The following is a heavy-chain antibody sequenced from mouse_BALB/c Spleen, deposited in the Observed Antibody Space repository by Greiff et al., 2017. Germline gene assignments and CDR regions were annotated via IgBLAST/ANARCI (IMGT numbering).Heavy chain of an antibody. CDR1: GYSITSDYA. CDR3: ARVYDAMDY. D-gene: IGHD2-3*01. V-gene: IGHV3-2*02. Sequence: DVQLQESGPGLVKPSQSLSLTCTVTGYSITSDYAWNWIRQFPGNKLEWMGYISYSGSTSYNPSLKSRISITRDTSKNQFFLQLNSVTTEDTATYYCARVYDAMDYWGQGTSVTVSS. CDR2: ISYSGST. J-gene: IGHJ4*01.